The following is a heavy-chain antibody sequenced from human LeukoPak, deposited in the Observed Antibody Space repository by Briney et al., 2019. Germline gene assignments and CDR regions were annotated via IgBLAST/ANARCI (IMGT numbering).Heavy chain of an antibody. CDR2: INPSGGST. Sequence: QAPGQGLEWMGIINPSGGSTSYAQKFQGRVTMTRDTSTSTVYMELSSLRSEDTAVYYCARNRDPPDYWGQGTLVTVSS. CDR3: ARNRDPPDY. J-gene: IGHJ4*02. V-gene: IGHV1-46*01.